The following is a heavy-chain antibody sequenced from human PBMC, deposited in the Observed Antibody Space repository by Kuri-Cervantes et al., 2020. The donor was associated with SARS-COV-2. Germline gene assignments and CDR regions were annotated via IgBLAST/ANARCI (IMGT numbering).Heavy chain of an antibody. CDR3: ARESNYSHYYGTEV. V-gene: IGHV4-59*02. J-gene: IGHJ6*02. Sequence: GSLRLSCAASGFTVSSNYMSWIRQPPGKGLEWIGYIYYSGSTTYNPSLKSRVTISVDTSKDQFSLELDSVTAADTAVYYCARESNYSHYYGTEVWGQGTTVTVSS. CDR1: GFTVSSNY. CDR2: IYYSGST.